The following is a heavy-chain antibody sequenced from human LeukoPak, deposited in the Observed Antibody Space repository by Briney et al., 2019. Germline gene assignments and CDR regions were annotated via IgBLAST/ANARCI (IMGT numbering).Heavy chain of an antibody. Sequence: GGSLRLSCAASGFTFSSYSMNWVRQAPGKGLEWVSSISSSSSYIYYADSVKGRFTISRDNAKNSLCLQMNSLRAEDTAVYYCARGRTRYYFDYWGQGTLVTVSS. CDR3: ARGRTRYYFDY. J-gene: IGHJ4*02. V-gene: IGHV3-21*01. D-gene: IGHD1-14*01. CDR1: GFTFSSYS. CDR2: ISSSSSYI.